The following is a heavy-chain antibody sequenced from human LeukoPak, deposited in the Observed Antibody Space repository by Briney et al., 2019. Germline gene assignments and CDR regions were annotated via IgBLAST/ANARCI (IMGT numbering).Heavy chain of an antibody. V-gene: IGHV1-46*01. CDR3: ARGPCGGDCYCDY. D-gene: IGHD2-21*02. CDR1: GYTFTRYY. J-gene: IGHJ4*02. Sequence: EASVKVSCKASGYTFTRYYMPWVRQPPGQGLEWMGITNTSGGSTSYAQEFQGRVTMTRDTSTSTVYMELSSLRSEDTAVYYCARGPCGGDCYCDYWGQGTLVTVSS. CDR2: TNTSGGST.